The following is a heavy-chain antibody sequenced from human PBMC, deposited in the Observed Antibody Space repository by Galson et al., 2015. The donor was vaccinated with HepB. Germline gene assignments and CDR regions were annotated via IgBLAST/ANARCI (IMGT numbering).Heavy chain of an antibody. CDR1: GFTFTSSA. D-gene: IGHD1-26*01. J-gene: IGHJ4*02. CDR3: AAGYSGSSYYFDY. CDR2: IVVGSGNT. Sequence: SVKVSCKASGFTFTSSAVQWVRQARGQRLEWIGWIVVGSGNTNYAQKFQERVTIPRDMSTSTAYMELSSLRSEDTAVYYCAAGYSGSSYYFDYWGQGTLVTVSS. V-gene: IGHV1-58*01.